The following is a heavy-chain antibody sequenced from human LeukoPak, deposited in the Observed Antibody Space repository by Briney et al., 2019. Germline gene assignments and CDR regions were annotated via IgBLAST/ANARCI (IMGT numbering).Heavy chain of an antibody. CDR3: ARDAVDYGSGSISRYFDL. Sequence: SGPTLVNPTQTLTLTCTFSGFSLSTSGVGVGWIRQPPGKALEWLALIYWDDDKRYSPFLKSRLTITKDTSKNQVVLTMTNMDPVDTATYYCARDAVDYGSGSISRYFDLWGRGTLVTVSS. D-gene: IGHD3-10*01. J-gene: IGHJ2*01. CDR2: IYWDDDK. CDR1: GFSLSTSGVG. V-gene: IGHV2-5*02.